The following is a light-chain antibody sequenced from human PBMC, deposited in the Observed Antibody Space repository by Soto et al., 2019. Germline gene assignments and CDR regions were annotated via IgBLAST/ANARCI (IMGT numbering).Light chain of an antibody. J-gene: IGLJ2*01. Sequence: QSVLTQPPSVSAAPGQKVTISCSGSSSNIGNNYVSWYQQLPGTAPKLLIYDNNKRPSGISDRFSGSKSGTSATLGITGLETGDVADYYCGTLDSSLSAGGNVVFCGVTKHTVL. CDR2: DNN. V-gene: IGLV1-51*01. CDR1: SSNIGNNY. CDR3: GTLDSSLSAGGNVV.